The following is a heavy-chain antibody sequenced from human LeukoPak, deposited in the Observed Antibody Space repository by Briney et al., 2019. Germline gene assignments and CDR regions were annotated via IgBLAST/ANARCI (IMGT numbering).Heavy chain of an antibody. CDR3: ARDGLVGYTDP. J-gene: IGHJ5*02. CDR1: GGSISSSSYY. Sequence: PSETLSLTCTVSGGSISSSSYYWGWIRQPPGKGLEWIGSIYYSGSTYYNPSLKSRVTISVDTSKNQFSLKLSSVTAADTAVYYCARDGLVGYTDPWGQGTLVTVSS. V-gene: IGHV4-39*07. CDR2: IYYSGST. D-gene: IGHD5-24*01.